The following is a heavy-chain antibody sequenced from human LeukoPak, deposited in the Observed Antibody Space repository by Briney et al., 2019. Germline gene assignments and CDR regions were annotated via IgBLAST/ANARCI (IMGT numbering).Heavy chain of an antibody. D-gene: IGHD6-13*01. V-gene: IGHV3-64D*06. CDR2: ISSNGGST. CDR1: GLTFSSHW. J-gene: IGHJ4*02. CDR3: VKGGSSSWYPFDY. Sequence: GGSLRLSCEASGLTFSSHWMTWVRQAPGKGLEYVSAISSNGGSTYYADSVKGRFTISRDNSKNTLYLQMSSLRAEDTAVYYCVKGGSSSWYPFDYWGQGTLVTVSS.